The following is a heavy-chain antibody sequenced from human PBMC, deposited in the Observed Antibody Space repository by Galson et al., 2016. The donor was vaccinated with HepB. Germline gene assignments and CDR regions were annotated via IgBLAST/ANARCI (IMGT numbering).Heavy chain of an antibody. J-gene: IGHJ4*02. V-gene: IGHV3-43*02. D-gene: IGHD3-16*02. CDR2: ITWAGGST. Sequence: SLRLSCAASGPNFDDYGMSWVQQVPGKGLEWVSLITWAGGSTYYGDSVKGRVTISRDNSKNSLYLQMNSLRTEDTALYYCAKDGLHLGELSSYFDYWGQGTLVTVSS. CDR1: GPNFDDYG. CDR3: AKDGLHLGELSSYFDY.